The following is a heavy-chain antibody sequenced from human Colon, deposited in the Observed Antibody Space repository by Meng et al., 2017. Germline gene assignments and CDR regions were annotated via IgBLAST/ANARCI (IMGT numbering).Heavy chain of an antibody. Sequence: GESLKISCAASGFTFIDHYITWIRQAPGKGLEWVSFIDKSDSIRAYADSVKGRFTISMDEAKNILYLQLDSLKVDDTAMYYCGRVHWGLDYWGPGTRVTVS. CDR1: GFTFIDHY. CDR3: GRVHWGLDY. J-gene: IGHJ4*02. CDR2: IDKSDSIR. V-gene: IGHV3-11*01. D-gene: IGHD7-27*01.